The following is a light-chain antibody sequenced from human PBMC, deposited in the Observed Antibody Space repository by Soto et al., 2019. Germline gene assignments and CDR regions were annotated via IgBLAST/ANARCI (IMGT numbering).Light chain of an antibody. V-gene: IGLV2-8*01. CDR3: SSYGGNTNFVL. J-gene: IGLJ3*02. CDR2: EVT. CDR1: RTDVGGHKF. Sequence: QSALTQPPSASGSPGQSVTISCTGSRTDVGGHKFVSWYQHHPGKAPKLIIYEVTQRPSGVPHRFSGSKSDNTASLTVSGLQPEDEADYYCSSYGGNTNFVLFGGGTKLTVL.